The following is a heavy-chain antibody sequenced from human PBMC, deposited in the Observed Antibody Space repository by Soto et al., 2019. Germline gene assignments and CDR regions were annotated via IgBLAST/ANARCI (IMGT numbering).Heavy chain of an antibody. CDR3: ARDLDYCSGGSCLGTYFDY. V-gene: IGHV1-69*13. CDR2: IIPIFGTA. CDR1: GGTFSSYA. J-gene: IGHJ4*02. Sequence: SVKVSCKASGGTFSSYAISWVRQAPGQGLEWMGGIIPIFGTANYAQKFQGRVTITADESTSTAYMELGSLRSEDTAVYYCARDLDYCSGGSCLGTYFDYWGQGTLVTVSS. D-gene: IGHD2-15*01.